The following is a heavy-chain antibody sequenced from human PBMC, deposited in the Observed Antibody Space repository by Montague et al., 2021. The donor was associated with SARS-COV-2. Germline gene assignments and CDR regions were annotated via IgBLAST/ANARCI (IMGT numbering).Heavy chain of an antibody. D-gene: IGHD6-13*01. CDR2: ISDSGVYT. CDR1: GFTFSSYA. V-gene: IGHV3-23*01. Sequence: SLRLSFAASGFTFSSYAMSWVRQAPGKGLEWVSGISDSGVYTYDADSVKGRFTISRDNSKSTLYLQMNSLRAEDTAVYYCASHPGYSSSWWGQGTLVIVSS. J-gene: IGHJ4*02. CDR3: ASHPGYSSSW.